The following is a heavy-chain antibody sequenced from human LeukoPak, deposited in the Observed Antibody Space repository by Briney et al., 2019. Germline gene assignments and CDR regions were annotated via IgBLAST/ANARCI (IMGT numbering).Heavy chain of an antibody. D-gene: IGHD1-1*01. CDR3: ARWVTTPTDYYYYGMDV. CDR1: GGSISSYY. CDR2: IYYSGST. Sequence: SQTLSLTCAVSGGSISSYYWSWIRQPPGKGLEWIGYIYYSGSTNYNPSLKSRVTISVDTSKNQFSLKLSSVTAADTAVYYCARWVTTPTDYYYYGMDVWGQGTTVTVSS. V-gene: IGHV4-59*08. J-gene: IGHJ6*02.